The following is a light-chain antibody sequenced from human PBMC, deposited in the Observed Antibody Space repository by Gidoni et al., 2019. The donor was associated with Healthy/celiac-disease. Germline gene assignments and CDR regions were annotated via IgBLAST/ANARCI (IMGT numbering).Light chain of an antibody. V-gene: IGKV4-1*01. CDR3: QQYYSTLKT. CDR2: WAS. J-gene: IGKJ1*01. Sequence: DIVMTQSPDSLAVSLGERATINCKSSQSVLYSSNNKNYLAWYQQKPGQPPKLLIYWASTRESGVPDRVSGSVSGTDFTLTISSLQAEDVAVYYCQQYYSTLKTFGQGTKVEIK. CDR1: QSVLYSSNNKNY.